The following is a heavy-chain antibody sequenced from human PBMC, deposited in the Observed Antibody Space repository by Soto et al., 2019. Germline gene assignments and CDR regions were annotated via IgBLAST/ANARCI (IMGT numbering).Heavy chain of an antibody. D-gene: IGHD3-10*02. Sequence: SETLSLTCTVPGGSISSGGYYWSWIRQHPGKGLEWIGYIYYSGSTNYNPSLKSRVTISVDTSKNQFSLKLSSVTAADTAVYYCARATFGELPSPPLFDYWGQGTLVTVSS. CDR3: ARATFGELPSPPLFDY. CDR1: GGSISSGGYY. J-gene: IGHJ4*02. CDR2: IYYSGST. V-gene: IGHV4-31*03.